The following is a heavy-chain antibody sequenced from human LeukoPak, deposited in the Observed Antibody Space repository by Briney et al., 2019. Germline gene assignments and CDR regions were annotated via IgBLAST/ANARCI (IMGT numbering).Heavy chain of an antibody. CDR1: GYTFTGYY. J-gene: IGHJ4*02. CDR2: INPNSGGT. CDR3: AREVTRSSSSQMYYFDY. Sequence: ASVKVSCKASGYTFTGYYMHWVRQAPGQGLEWMGWINPNSGGTNYAQKFQGRVTMTRDTSISTAYMGLSRLRSDDTAVYYCAREVTRSSSSQMYYFDYWGQGTLVTVSS. V-gene: IGHV1-2*02. D-gene: IGHD6-6*01.